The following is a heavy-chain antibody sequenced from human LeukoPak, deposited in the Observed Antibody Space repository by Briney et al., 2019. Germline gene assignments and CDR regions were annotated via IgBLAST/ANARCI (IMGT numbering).Heavy chain of an antibody. V-gene: IGHV3-30*03. CDR1: GFTFSSYG. D-gene: IGHD4-11*01. Sequence: PGGSLRLSCAASGFTFSSYGMHWVRQAPGKGLEWVAVISYDGSNKYYADSVKGRFTISRDNSKNTLYLQMNSLRAEDTALYYCASGGSTTLTRNVFAYWGQGTLVTVSS. J-gene: IGHJ4*02. CDR3: ASGGSTTLTRNVFAY. CDR2: ISYDGSNK.